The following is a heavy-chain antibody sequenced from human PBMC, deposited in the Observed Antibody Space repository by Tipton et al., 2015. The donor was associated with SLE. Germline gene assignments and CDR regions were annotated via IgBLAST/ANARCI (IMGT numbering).Heavy chain of an antibody. CDR3: ARHIVVVPAAPYYFDY. Sequence: LRLSCAVYGGSFSGYYWSWIRQPPGKGLEWIGEINHSGSTNYNPSLKSRVTISVDTSKNQFSLKLSSVTAADTAVYYCARHIVVVPAAPYYFDYWGQGTLVTVSS. CDR1: GGSFSGYY. J-gene: IGHJ4*02. D-gene: IGHD2-2*01. CDR2: INHSGST. V-gene: IGHV4-34*01.